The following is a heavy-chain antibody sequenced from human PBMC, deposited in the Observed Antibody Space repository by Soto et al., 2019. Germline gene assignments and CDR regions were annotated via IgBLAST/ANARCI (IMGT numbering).Heavy chain of an antibody. CDR1: GYTFTSYG. Sequence: QVQLVQSGAEVKKPGASVKVSCKTSGYTFTSYGVAWVRQAPGQGLEWMGWISGYNGNTNYAQKLQGRVTMTTDTSTSTAYMELRSLGSDDTAVYYCVRDPTGHFIEYWGQGTLVTVSS. D-gene: IGHD1-1*01. J-gene: IGHJ4*02. CDR3: VRDPTGHFIEY. CDR2: ISGYNGNT. V-gene: IGHV1-18*01.